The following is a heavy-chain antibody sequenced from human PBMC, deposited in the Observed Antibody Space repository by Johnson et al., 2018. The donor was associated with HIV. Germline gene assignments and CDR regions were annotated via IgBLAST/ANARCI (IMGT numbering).Heavy chain of an antibody. CDR3: TTMSALWFGDIHVFGDGFDI. CDR2: ISYDGSNK. Sequence: QVQLVESGGGVVQPGRSLRLSCVVSGFTFSSYTMHWVRQAPGKGLEWVAVISYDGSNKYFADSVKGRFTISRDNSKNTLYLQMNSLKTEDTAVYYCTTMSALWFGDIHVFGDGFDIWGQGTMVTVSS. J-gene: IGHJ3*02. CDR1: GFTFSSYT. V-gene: IGHV3-30*04. D-gene: IGHD3-10*01.